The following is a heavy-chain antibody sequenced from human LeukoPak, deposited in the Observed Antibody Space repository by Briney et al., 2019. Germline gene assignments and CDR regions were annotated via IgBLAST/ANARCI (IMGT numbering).Heavy chain of an antibody. Sequence: SETLSLTCTVSGGSISSYYWSWIRQPPGKGLEWIGYIYYSGSTNYNPSLKSRVTISVGTSKNQFSLKLSSVTAADTAVYYCARERAGYSSGWYVGEINWFDPWGQGTLVTVSS. D-gene: IGHD6-19*01. CDR3: ARERAGYSSGWYVGEINWFDP. CDR2: IYYSGST. CDR1: GGSISSYY. V-gene: IGHV4-59*01. J-gene: IGHJ5*02.